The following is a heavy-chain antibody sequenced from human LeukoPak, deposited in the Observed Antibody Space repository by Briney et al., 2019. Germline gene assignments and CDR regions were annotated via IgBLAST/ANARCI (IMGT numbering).Heavy chain of an antibody. J-gene: IGHJ5*02. D-gene: IGHD6-19*01. V-gene: IGHV3-9*01. Sequence: GRSLRLSCAASGFTFDDFAMHWGRQAPGKGLEWVSGINWNSDTRAYADSVKGRFTISRDNAKNFVYLQMSSLRAEDTAFYYCAKDVDESVAGNNWFDPWGQGTLVTVSS. CDR3: AKDVDESVAGNNWFDP. CDR2: INWNSDTR. CDR1: GFTFDDFA.